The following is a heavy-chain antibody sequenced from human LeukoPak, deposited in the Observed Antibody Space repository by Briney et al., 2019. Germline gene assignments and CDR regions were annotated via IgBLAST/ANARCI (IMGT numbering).Heavy chain of an antibody. D-gene: IGHD3-10*01. CDR1: GFTFDDYA. J-gene: IGHJ4*02. CDR3: AKDQRFGELLPDY. V-gene: IGHV3-30*18. CDR2: ISYDGSNK. Sequence: RSXRLSCAASGFTFDDYAMHWVRQAPGXGLEWVAVISYDGSNKYYADSVKGRFTISRDNSKNTLYLQMNSLRAEDTAVYYCAKDQRFGELLPDYWGQGTLVTVSS.